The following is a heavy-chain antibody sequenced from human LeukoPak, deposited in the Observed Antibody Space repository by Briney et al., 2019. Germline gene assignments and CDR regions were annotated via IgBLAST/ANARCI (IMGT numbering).Heavy chain of an antibody. CDR1: GFTFTSYG. Sequence: PGRSLRLSCAASGFTFTSYGMHWVRQTPGKGLEWVSVIYSGGGTYYPDSVKGRFTISRDNSKNTLYVQMNSLRAEDTAVYYCAGAETWGVEGGAFDIWGQGTMVTVSS. J-gene: IGHJ3*02. V-gene: IGHV3-53*01. CDR3: AGAETWGVEGGAFDI. D-gene: IGHD3-16*01. CDR2: IYSGGGT.